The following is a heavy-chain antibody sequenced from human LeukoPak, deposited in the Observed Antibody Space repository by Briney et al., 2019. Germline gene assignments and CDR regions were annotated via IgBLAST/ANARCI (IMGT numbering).Heavy chain of an antibody. V-gene: IGHV1-2*02. CDR3: AREMSSSGAFDP. CDR2: INPNNGGT. Sequence: ASVKVSCKASGYIFTGHYMHWVRQAPGQGLEWMGWINPNNGGTNYAQKFQGRVTMTRDTSVSTAYLELSRLRSDDTAVYYCAREMSSSGAFDPWGQGTLVTVSS. CDR1: GYIFTGHY. J-gene: IGHJ5*02. D-gene: IGHD3-10*01.